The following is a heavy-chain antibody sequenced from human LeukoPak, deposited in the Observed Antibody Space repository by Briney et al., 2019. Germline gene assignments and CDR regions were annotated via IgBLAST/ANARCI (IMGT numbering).Heavy chain of an antibody. D-gene: IGHD2-15*01. V-gene: IGHV3-48*03. J-gene: IGHJ4*02. CDR1: GFSFSDYA. CDR3: ARGRWSAHY. CDR2: ISSSGGTI. Sequence: GGSLRLSCVSSGFSFSDYAMNWVRQAPGKGLEWVSYISSSGGTIYYADSVKGRFTISRDNAKNSLYLQMNSLRAEDTAVYYCARGRWSAHYWGQGTLVTVSS.